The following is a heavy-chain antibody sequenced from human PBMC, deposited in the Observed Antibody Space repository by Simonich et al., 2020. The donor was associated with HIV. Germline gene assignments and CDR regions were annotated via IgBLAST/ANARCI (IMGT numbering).Heavy chain of an antibody. V-gene: IGHV4-38-2*02. CDR3: ARDRGYSGYDFDY. J-gene: IGHJ4*02. CDR2: IYHRGST. CDR1: GYSISSGNY. Sequence: QVQLQESGPGLVKPSETLSLTCTVSGYSISSGNYWGWIRQPTGKGLVVIGTIYHRGSTYYNPSLKSRVTISIDTSKNQFSLKLSSVTAADTAVYYCARDRGYSGYDFDYWGQGTLVTVSS. D-gene: IGHD5-12*01.